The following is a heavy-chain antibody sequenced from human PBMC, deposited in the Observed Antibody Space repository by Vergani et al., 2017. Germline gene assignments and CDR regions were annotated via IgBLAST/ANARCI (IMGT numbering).Heavy chain of an antibody. CDR2: ISWNSGSI. J-gene: IGHJ4*02. Sequence: EVQLVESGGGLVQPGRSLRLSCAASGFTFDDYAMHWVRQAPGKGLEWVSGISWNSGSIGYADPVKGRFTISRDNAKNSLYLQMNSLRAEDTALYSCAKDVGGNEESFDYWGQGTLVIVSS. CDR1: GFTFDDYA. V-gene: IGHV3-9*01. D-gene: IGHD4-23*01. CDR3: AKDVGGNEESFDY.